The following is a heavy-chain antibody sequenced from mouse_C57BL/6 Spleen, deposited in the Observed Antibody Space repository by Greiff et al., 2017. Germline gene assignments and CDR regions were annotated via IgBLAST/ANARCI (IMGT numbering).Heavy chain of an antibody. J-gene: IGHJ4*01. V-gene: IGHV1-47*01. Sequence: QVQLQQSGAELVKPGASVKMSCKASGYTFTTYPIEWMKQNHGKSLEWIGNFHPYNDDTKYNEKFKGKATLTVEKSSSTVYLELSRLTSDDSAVYYSARSYYYGSSYYAMDYWGQGTTVTVSS. CDR1: GYTFTTYP. CDR2: FHPYNDDT. CDR3: ARSYYYGSSYYAMDY. D-gene: IGHD1-1*01.